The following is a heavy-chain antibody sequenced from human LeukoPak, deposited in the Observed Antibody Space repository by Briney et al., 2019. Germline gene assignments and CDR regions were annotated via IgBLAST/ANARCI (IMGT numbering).Heavy chain of an antibody. Sequence: GASVKVSCKASGYISTSYDINWVRQATGQGLEWMGWMNPNSGNTGYAQKFQGRVTMTRNTSISTAYMELSSLRSEDTAVYYCARVEGGIAVAGDAFDIWGQGTMVTVSS. D-gene: IGHD6-19*01. CDR3: ARVEGGIAVAGDAFDI. J-gene: IGHJ3*02. CDR1: GYISTSYD. V-gene: IGHV1-8*01. CDR2: MNPNSGNT.